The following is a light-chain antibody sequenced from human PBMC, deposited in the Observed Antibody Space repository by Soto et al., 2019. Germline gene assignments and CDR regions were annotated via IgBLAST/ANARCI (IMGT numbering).Light chain of an antibody. Sequence: EIVLTQSPATLSLSPGERATLSCRASQSVRSYLAWYQQKHGQAPRLLIYDASNRATGIPARFSGGGSGTDFTLTISSLVPEDFAVYYCQQRSNWPPTFGQGTKLEIK. CDR2: DAS. J-gene: IGKJ2*01. V-gene: IGKV3-11*01. CDR3: QQRSNWPPT. CDR1: QSVRSY.